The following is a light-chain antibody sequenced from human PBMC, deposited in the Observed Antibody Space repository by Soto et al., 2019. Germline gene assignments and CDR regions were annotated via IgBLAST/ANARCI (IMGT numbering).Light chain of an antibody. CDR1: TSNIGTNT. J-gene: IGLJ2*01. V-gene: IGLV1-44*01. CDR3: ATWDDNLNGLI. CDR2: VNN. Sequence: QAVVTQPPSASGTPGQTVTMSCSGSTSNIGTNTVTWYQQLPGSAPKVLIYVNNQRRSGVPDRFSGSKSGTSAFLAITGLQSEDEADYYCATWDDNLNGLIFGGGTKLTV.